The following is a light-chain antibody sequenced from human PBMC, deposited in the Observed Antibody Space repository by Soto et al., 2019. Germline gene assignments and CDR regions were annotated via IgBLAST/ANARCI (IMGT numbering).Light chain of an antibody. CDR2: GAS. V-gene: IGKV3-20*01. CDR1: QTVTNNY. CDR3: QQYGSSPLFT. Sequence: EIVLTQSPGTLSLSPGERATLSCRASQTVTNNYLAWYQQKPGLAPRLLIFGASSRATGIPDRFGGSGSGTDFTLTISSLEPEDVAVYYCQQYGSSPLFTFGPGTKVDF. J-gene: IGKJ3*01.